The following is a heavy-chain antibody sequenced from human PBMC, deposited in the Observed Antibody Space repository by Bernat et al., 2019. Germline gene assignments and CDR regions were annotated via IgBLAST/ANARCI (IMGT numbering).Heavy chain of an antibody. CDR1: GGSISSSSYY. V-gene: IGHV4-39*01. CDR2: IYYSGST. Sequence: QLQLQESGPGLVKPSETLSLTCTVSGGSISSSSYYWGWIRQPPGKGLEWLGSIYYSGSTYYNPSLESRVTISVVTSKHQFSLKLSSVTAADTAVYYCARLNGVFDDWGQGTLVTVAS. J-gene: IGHJ4*02. CDR3: ARLNGVFDD. D-gene: IGHD2-8*01.